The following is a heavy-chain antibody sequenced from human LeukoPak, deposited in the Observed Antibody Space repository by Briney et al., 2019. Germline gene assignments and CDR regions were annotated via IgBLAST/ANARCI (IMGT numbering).Heavy chain of an antibody. CDR3: ARHGSGWSFDY. Sequence: PSETLSLTCTVSGGSISGYYWSWIWQPPGKGLEWIGYISYSGSTNHNPSLKSRVSISVDTPKNQFSLNLNSVTAADTAVFYCARHGSGWSFDYWGQGTLVTVSS. D-gene: IGHD6-19*01. V-gene: IGHV4-59*08. CDR2: ISYSGST. J-gene: IGHJ4*02. CDR1: GGSISGYY.